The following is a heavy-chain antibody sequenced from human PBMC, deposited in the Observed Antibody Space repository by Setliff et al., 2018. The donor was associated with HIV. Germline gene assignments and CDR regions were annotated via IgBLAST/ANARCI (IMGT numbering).Heavy chain of an antibody. J-gene: IGHJ3*01. Sequence: LRLSCAASGFTFSSYGMHWVRQAPGKGLGWVSLISYDGSKKYYADSVKGRFSISRDNPKNTVYLQMNSLRPEDTALYYCAKIPHTGDSAFDVWGQGTMVTVSS. V-gene: IGHV3-30*18. CDR2: ISYDGSKK. D-gene: IGHD7-27*01. CDR3: AKIPHTGDSAFDV. CDR1: GFTFSSYG.